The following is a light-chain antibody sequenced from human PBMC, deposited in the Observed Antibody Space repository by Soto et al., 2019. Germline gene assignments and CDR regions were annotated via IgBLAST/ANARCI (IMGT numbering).Light chain of an antibody. CDR1: QDIGND. Sequence: AIQMTQSPSSLSASVGDTVTITCRASQDIGNDLGWYQQKPGKGPKLLIYAASGLQSGVPSRFSGSGSGTDFTLTISSLQPEDFATYYCLPDYNYPWTFGQGTKVEIK. CDR3: LPDYNYPWT. J-gene: IGKJ1*01. CDR2: AAS. V-gene: IGKV1-6*01.